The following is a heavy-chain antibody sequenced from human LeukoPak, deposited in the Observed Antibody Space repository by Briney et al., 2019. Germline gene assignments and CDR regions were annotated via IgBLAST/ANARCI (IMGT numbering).Heavy chain of an antibody. CDR2: IYYSGST. J-gene: IGHJ5*02. CDR1: GGSISSYY. Sequence: PSETLSLTCTVSGGSISSYYWSWIRQPPGKGLEWIGYIYYSGSTNYNPSLKSRVTISVDTSKNQFSLKLSSVTAADTAVYYCARDNRVTMVRGPRYVNWFDPWGQGTLVTVSS. D-gene: IGHD3-10*01. V-gene: IGHV4-59*01. CDR3: ARDNRVTMVRGPRYVNWFDP.